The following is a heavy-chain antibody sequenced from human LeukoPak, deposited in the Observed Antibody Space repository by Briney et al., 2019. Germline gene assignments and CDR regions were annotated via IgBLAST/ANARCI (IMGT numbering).Heavy chain of an antibody. CDR2: INHEGGDI. CDR3: ATYINWVAGDV. D-gene: IGHD1-1*01. V-gene: IGHV3-7*01. J-gene: IGHJ6*02. CDR1: GFTFSESW. Sequence: PGGSLRLSCAASGFTFSESWMSWVRQAPGKGLEWVANINHEGGDICYVDSVKGRFTISRDNAKNSLYLQMSSLTVEDTAIYYCATYINWVAGDVWGQGTTVTVSS.